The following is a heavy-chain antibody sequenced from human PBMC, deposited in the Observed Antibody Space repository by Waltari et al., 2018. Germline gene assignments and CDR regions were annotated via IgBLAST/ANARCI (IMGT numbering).Heavy chain of an antibody. D-gene: IGHD1-1*01. CDR1: GFIVSSKY. J-gene: IGHJ4*02. CDR3: AREVGDWSDALGY. V-gene: IGHV3-53*01. Sequence: EVQLVESGGGLIQPGGSLRLSCAASGFIVSSKYMSWVRQAPGKGLEWISVSYSGGSTYYADSVKGRFTISRDNSKNTVFLQMNSLRAEDTAVYYCAREVGDWSDALGYWGQGTLVTVSS. CDR2: SYSGGST.